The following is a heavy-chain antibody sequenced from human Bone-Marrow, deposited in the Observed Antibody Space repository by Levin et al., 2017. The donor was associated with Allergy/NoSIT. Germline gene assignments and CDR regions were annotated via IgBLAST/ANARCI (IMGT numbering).Heavy chain of an antibody. V-gene: IGHV4-38-2*01. CDR1: GYSISSGYY. Sequence: SQTLSLTCAVSGYSISSGYYWGWIRQPPGKGLEWIGSIYHSGSTYYNPSLKSRVTISVDTSKNQFSLKLSSVTAADTAVYYCATGKGSGYYYEGDWFDPWGQGTLVTVSS. J-gene: IGHJ5*02. D-gene: IGHD3-22*01. CDR3: ATGKGSGYYYEGDWFDP. CDR2: IYHSGST.